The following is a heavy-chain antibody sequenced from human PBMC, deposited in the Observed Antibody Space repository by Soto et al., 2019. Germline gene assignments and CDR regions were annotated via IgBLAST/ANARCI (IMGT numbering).Heavy chain of an antibody. Sequence: PGGSLRVSCSASGFTFGHFEMNCVRQAPGKGLEWVSYISSSGSTIYYADSVKGRFTISRDNAKNSLYLQMNSLRAEDTAVYYCARDGKLELRLNYCGQGTLVTISS. V-gene: IGHV3-48*03. D-gene: IGHD1-7*01. CDR2: ISSSGSTI. J-gene: IGHJ4*02. CDR3: ARDGKLELRLNY. CDR1: GFTFGHFE.